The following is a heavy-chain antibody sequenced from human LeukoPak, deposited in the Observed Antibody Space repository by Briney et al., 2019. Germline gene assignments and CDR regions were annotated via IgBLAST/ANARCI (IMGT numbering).Heavy chain of an antibody. Sequence: ESGPRLVKPSETLSLTCTVSGDSISSDSYYWSWLRQPPGKGLEWIGYIHYTGSTNFNPSFKSRVTIPVDTSKNQFSLKLTSVTAADTAIYYCARYFDWPWAFDIWGQGTMVTVSS. J-gene: IGHJ3*02. CDR3: ARYFDWPWAFDI. CDR2: IHYTGST. D-gene: IGHD3-9*01. V-gene: IGHV4-61*01. CDR1: GDSISSDSYY.